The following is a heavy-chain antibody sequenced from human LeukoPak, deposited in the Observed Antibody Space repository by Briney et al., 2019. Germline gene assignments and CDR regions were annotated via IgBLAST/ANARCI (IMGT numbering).Heavy chain of an antibody. CDR2: IRSKAYGGTT. J-gene: IGHJ4*02. D-gene: IGHD2-2*01. Sequence: GGSLRLSCTASRFTFGDYAMSWVRQAPGKGLEWVGFIRSKAYGGTTEYAASVKGRFTISRDDSKSIAYLQMNSLKTEDTAVYYCTRALSGGYCSSTSCYHSYWGQGTLVTVAS. V-gene: IGHV3-49*04. CDR1: RFTFGDYA. CDR3: TRALSGGYCSSTSCYHSY.